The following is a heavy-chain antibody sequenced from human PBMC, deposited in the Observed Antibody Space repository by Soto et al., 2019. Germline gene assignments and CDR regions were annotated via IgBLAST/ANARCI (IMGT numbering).Heavy chain of an antibody. CDR2: IYYSGST. V-gene: IGHV4-59*01. D-gene: IGHD4-17*01. CDR3: ARDSTVNHFDY. J-gene: IGHJ4*02. CDR1: GGSISSYY. Sequence: SETLSLTCTVSGGSISSYYWSWIRQPPGKGLEWIGYIYYSGSTNYNPSLKSRVTISVDTSKNQFSLKLSSVTAADTAVYYCARDSTVNHFDYWGQGTLVTVSS.